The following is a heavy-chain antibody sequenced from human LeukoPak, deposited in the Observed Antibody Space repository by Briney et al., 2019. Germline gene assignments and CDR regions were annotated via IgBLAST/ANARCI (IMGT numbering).Heavy chain of an antibody. CDR2: ICYSGST. CDR1: GGSISSSSYC. D-gene: IGHD2/OR15-2a*01. V-gene: IGHV4-39*07. Sequence: PSETLSLTCTVSGGSISSSSYCWGWIRQPPGKGLEWIGAICYSGSTFYNPSLKSRVTLSVDTSKNQFSLQLSSVTAADTAVYYCARESLDAFPDYWGQGTLVTVSS. J-gene: IGHJ4*02. CDR3: ARESLDAFPDY.